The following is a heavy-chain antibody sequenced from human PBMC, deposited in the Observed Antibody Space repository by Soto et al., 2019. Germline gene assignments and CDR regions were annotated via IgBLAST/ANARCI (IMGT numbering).Heavy chain of an antibody. V-gene: IGHV4-31*03. D-gene: IGHD6-13*01. J-gene: IGHJ4*02. CDR2: IYYSGST. CDR3: ARRYRQCGYSSSWVFDY. Sequence: QVQLQESGPGLVKPSQTLSLICTVSGGSINSGGYYWNWIRQHPGKGLEWIGYIYYSGSTYYNPFLRSRVTISAATSENQFTLNLSAVTAANTAVYFCARRYRQCGYSSSWVFDYWGQGTLVNVSS. CDR1: GGSINSGGYY.